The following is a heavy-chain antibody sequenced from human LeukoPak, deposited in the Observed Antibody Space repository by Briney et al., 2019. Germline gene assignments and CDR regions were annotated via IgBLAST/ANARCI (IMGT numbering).Heavy chain of an antibody. Sequence: SVKVSRKASGGTFSSYAISWVRQPPGQGLEWMGRIIPIFGIANYVQKFPGRVTMTADKSASTAYMELSSPRSEDTAVYYCAGGENYDSSGYYPEWGQGTLVTVSS. CDR2: IIPIFGIA. J-gene: IGHJ4*02. V-gene: IGHV1-69*04. D-gene: IGHD3-22*01. CDR3: AGGENYDSSGYYPE. CDR1: GGTFSSYA.